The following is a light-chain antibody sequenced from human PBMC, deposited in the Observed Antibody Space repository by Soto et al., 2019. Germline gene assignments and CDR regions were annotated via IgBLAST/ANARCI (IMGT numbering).Light chain of an antibody. J-gene: IGKJ4*01. V-gene: IGKV1-9*01. Sequence: IQLTQSPSSLSASVGDRVTITCRASQDIAIYLAWYQQKPGEAPKLLIYAASTLYGGVPSRFGGSGSGTDFALTSTSLQAEDFATYYCQQLRMYPSTFGGGTKVEIK. CDR2: AAS. CDR1: QDIAIY. CDR3: QQLRMYPST.